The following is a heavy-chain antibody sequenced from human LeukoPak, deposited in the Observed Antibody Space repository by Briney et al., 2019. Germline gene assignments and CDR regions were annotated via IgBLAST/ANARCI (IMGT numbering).Heavy chain of an antibody. CDR2: IRYDGSNK. CDR1: GFTFSSYG. V-gene: IGHV3-30*02. D-gene: IGHD3-10*01. CDR3: AKGGRFGELHMDV. J-gene: IGHJ6*02. Sequence: GSLRLSCAASGFTFSSYGMHWVRQAPGEGLEWLAFIRYDGSNKYYADSVKGRFTISRDNSKNTLYLQMNSLRAEDTAVYYCAKGGRFGELHMDVWGQGTTVTVSS.